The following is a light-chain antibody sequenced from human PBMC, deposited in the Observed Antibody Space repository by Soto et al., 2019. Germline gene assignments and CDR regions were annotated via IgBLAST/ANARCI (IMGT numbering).Light chain of an antibody. CDR3: QHRSNWPST. CDR2: DAS. J-gene: IGKJ2*01. V-gene: IGKV3-11*01. Sequence: EIVLTQSPATLSSSPGERATLSCRASQSVSSYLAWYQQKPGQAPRILIYDASNTSAGIPARFSGSGSGTDFNPSISSLEPDDCAVDDCQHRSNWPSTSGQGTKLVIK. CDR1: QSVSSY.